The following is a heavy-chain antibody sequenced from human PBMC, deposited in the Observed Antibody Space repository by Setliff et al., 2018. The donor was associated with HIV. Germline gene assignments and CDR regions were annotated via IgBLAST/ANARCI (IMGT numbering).Heavy chain of an antibody. V-gene: IGHV1-18*01. D-gene: IGHD3-3*01. CDR1: GYTFTSYG. CDR3: ARGKNNGRFLEKIHGAFNV. CDR2: ISTYNGNT. J-gene: IGHJ3*01. Sequence: ASVKVSCKASGYTFTSYGISWVRQAPGQGLEWMGWISTYNGNTNYAQKLQGRVTISRDMSASAAYMDLRSLGSEDTAVYYCARGKNNGRFLEKIHGAFNVWGRGTLVTVSS.